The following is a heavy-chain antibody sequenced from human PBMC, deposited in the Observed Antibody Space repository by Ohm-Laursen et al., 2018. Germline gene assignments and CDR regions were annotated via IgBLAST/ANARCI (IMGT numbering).Heavy chain of an antibody. V-gene: IGHV3-21*04. CDR1: GFTFSSYS. CDR3: ARTKLAAGFYFDY. J-gene: IGHJ4*02. D-gene: IGHD6-13*01. Sequence: SLRLSCASSGFTFSSYSMNWVRQAPGKGLEWVSSISSSSSYIYYADSVKGRFTISRDNAKNSLYLQMNSLRAEDTAVYYCARTKLAAGFYFDYWGQGTLVTVSS. CDR2: ISSSSSYI.